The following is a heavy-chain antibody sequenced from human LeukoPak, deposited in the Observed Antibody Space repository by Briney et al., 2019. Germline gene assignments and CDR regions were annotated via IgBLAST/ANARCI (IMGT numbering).Heavy chain of an antibody. CDR3: ARDVGQQWLDNWFDP. V-gene: IGHV1-18*01. CDR1: GYTFTSYG. CDR2: ISAYNGNT. Sequence: GASVEVSCKASGYTFTSYGLSWVRQAPGQGLEWMGWISAYNGNTNYAQKLQGRVTMTTDTSTSTAYMELRSLRSDDTAVYYCARDVGQQWLDNWFDPWGQGTLVTVSS. J-gene: IGHJ5*02. D-gene: IGHD6-19*01.